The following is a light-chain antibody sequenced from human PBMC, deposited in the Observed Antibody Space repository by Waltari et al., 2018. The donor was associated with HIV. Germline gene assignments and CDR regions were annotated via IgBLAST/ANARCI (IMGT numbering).Light chain of an antibody. CDR1: SSDVGNYNL. J-gene: IGLJ2*01. Sequence: QSALTQPASVSGSPGQSITISCTGTSSDVGNYNLVSWYQQYPGKAPQLMIYEDNKRPSGVSDRFSGSKSGNTASLTISGLQPEDEADYYCCCYGGNYTFLFGGGTKVTV. CDR3: CCYGGNYTFL. V-gene: IGLV2-23*02. CDR2: EDN.